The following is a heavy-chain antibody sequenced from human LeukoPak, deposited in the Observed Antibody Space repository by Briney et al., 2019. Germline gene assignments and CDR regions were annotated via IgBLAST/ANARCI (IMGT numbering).Heavy chain of an antibody. Sequence: SGGSLRLSCTASGFTISNNYMSWVRQAPGKGLEWVSVIYSGGSTDYADSVKGRFTISRDNSKSTLYLQMDSLRVEDTAVYYCASRPHGDYGVLDYWGQGTLVTVSS. CDR2: IYSGGST. V-gene: IGHV3-66*01. J-gene: IGHJ4*02. CDR3: ASRPHGDYGVLDY. CDR1: GFTISNNY. D-gene: IGHD4-17*01.